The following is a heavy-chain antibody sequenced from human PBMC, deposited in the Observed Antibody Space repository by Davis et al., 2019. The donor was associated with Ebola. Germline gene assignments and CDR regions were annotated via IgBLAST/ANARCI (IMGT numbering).Heavy chain of an antibody. J-gene: IGHJ6*02. CDR2: INHSGST. D-gene: IGHD2-15*01. CDR3: ARGGSRYCSGGDCYSALFYYGLDV. CDR1: GGSFSGYY. V-gene: IGHV4-34*01. Sequence: MPSETLSLTCAVYGGSFSGYYWSWIRQPPGKGLEWIGEINHSGSTNYNPSLKSRVTISVDTSKNQFSLKLSSVTAADTAVYYCARGGSRYCSGGDCYSALFYYGLDVWGQGTTVTVSS.